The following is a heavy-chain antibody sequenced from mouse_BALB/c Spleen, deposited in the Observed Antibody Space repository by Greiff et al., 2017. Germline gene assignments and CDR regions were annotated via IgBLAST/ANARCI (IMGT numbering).Heavy chain of an antibody. V-gene: IGHV5-9-1*01. CDR1: GFTFSSYA. D-gene: IGHD3-1*01. CDR3: ATALRDWFAY. CDR2: ISSGGSYT. J-gene: IGHJ3*01. Sequence: EVMLVESGGGLVKPGGSLKLSCAASGFTFSSYAMSWVRQTPEKRLEWVATISSGGSYTYYPDSVKGRFTISRDNAKNTLYLQMSSLRSEDTAMYYCATALRDWFAYWGQGTLVTVSA.